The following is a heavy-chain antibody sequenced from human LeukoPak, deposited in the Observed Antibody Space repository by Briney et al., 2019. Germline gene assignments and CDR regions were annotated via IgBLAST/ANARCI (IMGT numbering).Heavy chain of an antibody. J-gene: IGHJ3*02. CDR1: GYTFTGYY. CDR2: INPNSGGT. Sequence: ASVKVSCKASGYTFTGYYMHWVRQAPGQGLEWMGWINPNSGGTNYAQKLQDRVTMTTDTSTTTTYMELRSLRSDDTAVYYCARDYPLRFFTTDLTYYDILTGYPLRAFDIWGQGTMVTVSS. CDR3: ARDYPLRFFTTDLTYYDILTGYPLRAFDI. D-gene: IGHD3-9*01. V-gene: IGHV1-2*02.